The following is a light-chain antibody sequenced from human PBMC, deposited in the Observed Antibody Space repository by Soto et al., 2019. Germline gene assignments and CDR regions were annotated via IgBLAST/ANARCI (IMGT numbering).Light chain of an antibody. CDR3: QTWGTGIQGV. CDR1: SRHSSYA. J-gene: IGLJ2*01. Sequence: QLVLTQSPSASASLGASVKLTCTLSSRHSSYAIAWHQQQPEKGPRYLMKLNSDGSHSKGDGIPDRFSGSSSGAERYLTISSLQSEDEADYYCQTWGTGIQGVFGGGTKLTVL. V-gene: IGLV4-69*01. CDR2: LNSDGSH.